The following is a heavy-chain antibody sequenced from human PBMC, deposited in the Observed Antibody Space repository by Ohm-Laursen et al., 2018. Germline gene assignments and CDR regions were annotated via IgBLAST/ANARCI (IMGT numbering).Heavy chain of an antibody. J-gene: IGHJ6*02. V-gene: IGHV3-74*01. CDR3: ARETVSSAYYYGMDV. CDR1: GFSFSSYW. CDR2: IYTDGGAT. Sequence: SLRLSCAASGFSFSSYWMHWVRQAPGKGLVWVSRIYTDGGATIYADSVKGRFTISRDNARDTLFLQMNSLRAEDTAVYYCARETVSSAYYYGMDVWGQGTTVTVSS. D-gene: IGHD6-25*01.